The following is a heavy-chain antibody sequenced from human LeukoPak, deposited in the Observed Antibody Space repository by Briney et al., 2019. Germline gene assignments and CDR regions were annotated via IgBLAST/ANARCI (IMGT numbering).Heavy chain of an antibody. J-gene: IGHJ5*02. CDR1: GYTFTSYD. D-gene: IGHD3-9*01. Sequence: ASVKVSCKASGYTFTSYDINWVRQATGQGLEWMGWMNPNSGNTGYAQKFQGRVTMARNTSITTAYMELSSLGSDDTAVYYCARGLPYFDYFLFDPWGQGTLVTVSS. CDR2: MNPNSGNT. V-gene: IGHV1-8*01. CDR3: ARGLPYFDYFLFDP.